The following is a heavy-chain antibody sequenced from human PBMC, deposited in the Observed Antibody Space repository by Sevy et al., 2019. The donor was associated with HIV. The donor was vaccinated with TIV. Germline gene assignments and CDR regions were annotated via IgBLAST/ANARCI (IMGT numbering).Heavy chain of an antibody. CDR3: ARGNQGVPAAIHDWFDP. Sequence: ASVKVSCKTSGGIFSNYVMHWVLQAPGQGLEWMGGYIPIFGKTKYAQKFQGRVTLTADESTGTAYMELSSLTSEDTAVYFCARGNQGVPAAIHDWFDPWGQRTLVTVSS. V-gene: IGHV1-69*13. CDR2: YIPIFGKT. CDR1: GGIFSNYV. J-gene: IGHJ5*02. D-gene: IGHD2-2*01.